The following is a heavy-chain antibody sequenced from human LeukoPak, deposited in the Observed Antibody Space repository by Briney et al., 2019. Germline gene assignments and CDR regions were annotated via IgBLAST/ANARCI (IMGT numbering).Heavy chain of an antibody. CDR3: ARDGDYYGSGSYSDFDY. D-gene: IGHD3-10*01. CDR1: GYTFTSYG. J-gene: IGHJ4*02. Sequence: EASVKVSFKASGYTFTSYGISWVRPAPGKGLEWMGWISAYNGNTNYAQKLQGRVTMTTDTSTSTAYMELRSLRSDDTAVYYCARDGDYYGSGSYSDFDYWGQGTLVTVSS. CDR2: ISAYNGNT. V-gene: IGHV1-18*04.